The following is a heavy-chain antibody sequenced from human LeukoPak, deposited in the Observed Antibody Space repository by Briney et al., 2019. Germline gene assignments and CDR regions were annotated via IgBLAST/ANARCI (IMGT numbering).Heavy chain of an antibody. V-gene: IGHV3-33*01. J-gene: IGHJ6*02. CDR1: GFTFSSYG. Sequence: PGGSLRLSCAASGFTFSSYGMHWVRQAPGKGLEWVADIWYDGKNEHFADSVKGRFTISRDNSKNTLYLQMNSLRAEDTAVYYCARVPAAAGPSKFYYYYGMDVWGQGTTVTVSS. D-gene: IGHD6-13*01. CDR2: IWYDGKNE. CDR3: ARVPAAAGPSKFYYYYGMDV.